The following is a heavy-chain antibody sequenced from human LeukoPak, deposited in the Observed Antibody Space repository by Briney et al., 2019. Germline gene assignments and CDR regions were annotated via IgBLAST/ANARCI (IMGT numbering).Heavy chain of an antibody. Sequence: PSETLSLTCALYGGSFSGFQLTLIRQPPGKGLEWVGEINDSGSTNCNPSLKSRVTMSVDTSKNQFSLKLNSVTAADTAVYFCARRSAYSSSSGENYWGQGTLVTVSS. CDR3: ARRSAYSSSSGENY. CDR2: INDSGST. V-gene: IGHV4-34*01. D-gene: IGHD6-6*01. J-gene: IGHJ4*02. CDR1: GGSFSGFQ.